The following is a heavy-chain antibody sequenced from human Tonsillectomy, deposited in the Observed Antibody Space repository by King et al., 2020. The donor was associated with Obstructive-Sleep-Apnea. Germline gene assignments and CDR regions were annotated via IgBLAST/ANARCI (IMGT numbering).Heavy chain of an antibody. J-gene: IGHJ4*02. CDR1: GGFISSSSYY. V-gene: IGHV4-39*07. D-gene: IGHD2-2*02. Sequence: QLQLQESGPGLVKPSETLSLTCSVSGGFISSSSYYWGWIRQPPGKGLEWIGSIYYSGSTYYNPSLKSRVTISVDTSKNQFSLKLSSVTAADTAVYYCARDPYRYFDYWGQGTLVTVSS. CDR3: ARDPYRYFDY. CDR2: IYYSGST.